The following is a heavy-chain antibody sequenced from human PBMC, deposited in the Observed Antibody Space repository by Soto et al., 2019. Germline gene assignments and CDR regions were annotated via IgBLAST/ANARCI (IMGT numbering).Heavy chain of an antibody. CDR2: INPNSGGT. D-gene: IGHD2-2*01. V-gene: IGHV1-2*04. J-gene: IGHJ6*02. CDR3: ARVGEVVPAAPYYYYGMDV. Sequence: GASVKVSCKASGYTFTGYYMHWVRQAPGQGLEWMGWINPNSGGTNYAQKFQGWVTMTRDTSISTAYMELSRLRSDDTAVYYCARVGEVVPAAPYYYYGMDVWGQGTTVTVS. CDR1: GYTFTGYY.